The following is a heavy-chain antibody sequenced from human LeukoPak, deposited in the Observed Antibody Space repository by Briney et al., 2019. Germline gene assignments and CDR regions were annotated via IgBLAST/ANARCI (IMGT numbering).Heavy chain of an antibody. Sequence: SETLSLTCTVSGVSISSSGHYWSWIRQPPGKGLEWIGSIYYSGSTYYNPSLKSRVTISVDTSKNQFSLKLSSVTAADTAVYYCARHGGTLIRDPDDFWSGYLFDYWGQGTLVTVPS. J-gene: IGHJ4*02. CDR1: GVSISSSGHY. V-gene: IGHV4-39*01. CDR3: ARHGGTLIRDPDDFWSGYLFDY. CDR2: IYYSGST. D-gene: IGHD3-3*01.